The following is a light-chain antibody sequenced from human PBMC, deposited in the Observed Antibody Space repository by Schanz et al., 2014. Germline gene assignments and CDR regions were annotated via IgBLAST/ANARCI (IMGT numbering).Light chain of an antibody. CDR1: QSVSXX. CDR2: DAS. Sequence: PVTLSXXPGEXXXLSCRXXQSVSXXXAWYQQKPGQAPRLLIYDASNRATGIPARFSGRGSGTDFTLTISSLEPEDFAVYYCQQRSSWPEVTFGPGTKVDIK. V-gene: IGKV3-11*01. J-gene: IGKJ3*01. CDR3: QQRSSWPEVT.